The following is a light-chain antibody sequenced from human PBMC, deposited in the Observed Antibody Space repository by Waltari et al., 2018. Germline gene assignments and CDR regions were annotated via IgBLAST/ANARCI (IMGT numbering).Light chain of an antibody. CDR2: DAS. J-gene: IGKJ3*01. CDR1: QDISNY. Sequence: DIQMTQSPSSLSASVGDRVTITSQASQDISNYLNWYQQKPGRAPKLLIFDASNLETGVPSRFSGGGSGTDFTCTIVSLQPEDIATYYCQQYESFPFTFGPGTKVNIK. V-gene: IGKV1-33*01. CDR3: QQYESFPFT.